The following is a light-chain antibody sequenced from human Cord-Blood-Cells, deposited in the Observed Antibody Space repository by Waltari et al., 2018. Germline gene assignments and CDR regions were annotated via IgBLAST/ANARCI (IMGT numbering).Light chain of an antibody. Sequence: DIQMTQSPSTLSASVGDRVTITCRASQSISSWLAWYQQKPGKAPKLLSYDASSLDSGVPSRFSGSGSGTEFTLTISSLQPDDFATYYCQQYNSYSPWTFGQGTKVEIK. J-gene: IGKJ1*01. V-gene: IGKV1-5*01. CDR3: QQYNSYSPWT. CDR2: DAS. CDR1: QSISSW.